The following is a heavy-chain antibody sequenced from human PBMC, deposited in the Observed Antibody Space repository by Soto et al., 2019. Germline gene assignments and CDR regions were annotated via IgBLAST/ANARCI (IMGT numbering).Heavy chain of an antibody. J-gene: IGHJ4*02. CDR3: ANCSLPAIPDAADY. Sequence: ASVKVSCKTSGYTFTSFQMHWVRQAPGQGLEWMGIINPGSGSTNYAQKFQGRVTMTSDTSTRTIYMELSSLRSEDTAVYYCANCSLPAIPDAADYWGQGTLVTVSS. D-gene: IGHD2-2*02. CDR2: INPGSGST. V-gene: IGHV1-46*01. CDR1: GYTFTSFQ.